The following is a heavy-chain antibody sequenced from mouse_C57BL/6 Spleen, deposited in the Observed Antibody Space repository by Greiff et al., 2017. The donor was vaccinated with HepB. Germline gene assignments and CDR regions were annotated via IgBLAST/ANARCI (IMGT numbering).Heavy chain of an antibody. CDR1: GFTFSSYA. Sequence: DVKLVESGGGLVKPGGSLKLSCAASGFTFSSYAMSWVRQTPEKRLEWVATISDGGSYTYYPDNVKGRFTISRDNAKNNLYLQMSHLKSEDTAMYYCARHYYDGMDYWGQGTSVTVSS. CDR3: ARHYYDGMDY. V-gene: IGHV5-4*03. J-gene: IGHJ4*01. D-gene: IGHD2-4*01. CDR2: ISDGGSYT.